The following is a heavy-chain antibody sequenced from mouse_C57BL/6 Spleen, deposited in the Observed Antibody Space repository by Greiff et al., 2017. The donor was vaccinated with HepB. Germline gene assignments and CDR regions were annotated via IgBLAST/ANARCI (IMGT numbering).Heavy chain of an antibody. CDR2: IYPGDGDT. Sequence: LQESGPELVKPGASVKISCKASGYAFSSSWMNWVKQRPGKGLEWIGRIYPGDGDTNYNGKFKGKATLTADKSSSTAYMQLSSLTSEDSAVYCCAREGNDDAMDYWGQGTSVTVSS. CDR3: AREGNDDAMDY. CDR1: GYAFSSSW. D-gene: IGHD2-2*01. V-gene: IGHV1-82*01. J-gene: IGHJ4*01.